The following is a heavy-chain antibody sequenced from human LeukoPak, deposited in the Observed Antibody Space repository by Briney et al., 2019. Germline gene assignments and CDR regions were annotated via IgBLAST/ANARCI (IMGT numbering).Heavy chain of an antibody. V-gene: IGHV3-33*08. D-gene: IGHD2-21*02. CDR3: ARDFVVVTAIRLMRYFDY. Sequence: GGSLRLSCAASGFTFSSYWMSWVRQAPGKGLEWVAVIWYDGSNKYYADSVKGRFTISRDNSKNTLYLQMNSLRAEDTAVYYCARDFVVVTAIRLMRYFDYWGQGTLVTVSS. J-gene: IGHJ4*02. CDR1: GFTFSSYW. CDR2: IWYDGSNK.